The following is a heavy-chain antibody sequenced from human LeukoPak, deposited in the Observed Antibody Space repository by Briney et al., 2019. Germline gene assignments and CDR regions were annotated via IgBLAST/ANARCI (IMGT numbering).Heavy chain of an antibody. Sequence: GGSLRLTCAASGFVFEESTMHWVRQAPGRGLEWVSLINWDGGTTHYAGSVKGRFTISRDNSKNSLYLQLNSLTSDDTALYYCATGDEDSPMNFYHWGQGTLVTVPS. CDR2: INWDGGTT. D-gene: IGHD5-18*01. J-gene: IGHJ4*02. V-gene: IGHV3-43*01. CDR1: GFVFEEST. CDR3: ATGDEDSPMNFYH.